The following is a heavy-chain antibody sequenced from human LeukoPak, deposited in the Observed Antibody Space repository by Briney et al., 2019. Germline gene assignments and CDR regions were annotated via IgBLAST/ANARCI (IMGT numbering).Heavy chain of an antibody. CDR1: GFTFRTYW. Sequence: QSGGSLRLPCAASGFTFRTYWMSWVRQAPGKGLEWVASINQGGSETYYVESVKGRFTISRDNAMNSFFLQMNSLRAEDTAVYYCARLIGDRTIYDYWGQGTLVTVSS. CDR3: ARLIGDRTIYDY. J-gene: IGHJ4*02. V-gene: IGHV3-7*01. D-gene: IGHD6-6*01. CDR2: INQGGSET.